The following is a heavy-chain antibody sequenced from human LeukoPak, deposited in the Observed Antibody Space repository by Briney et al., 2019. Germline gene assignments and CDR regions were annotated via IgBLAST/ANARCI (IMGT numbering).Heavy chain of an antibody. CDR1: GFTFSSYA. CDR2: ISYDGSNK. V-gene: IGHV3-30-3*01. J-gene: IGHJ3*02. D-gene: IGHD3-10*01. Sequence: GGSLRLSCAASGFTFSSYAMHWVRQAPGKGLEWVAVISYDGSNKYYADSVKGRFTISRGNSKNTLYLQMNSLRAEDTAVYYCSYGFTTLDPEVLESAFDIWGQGTMVTVSS. CDR3: SYGFTTLDPEVLESAFDI.